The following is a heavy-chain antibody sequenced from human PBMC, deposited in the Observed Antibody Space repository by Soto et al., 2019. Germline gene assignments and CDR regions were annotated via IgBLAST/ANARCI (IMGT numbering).Heavy chain of an antibody. Sequence: QVQLVQSGAEVKKPGSSVKVSCKASGGTFSSYTITWVRQAPGQGLEWMGGITPMFGTPNYAQKFRGRVTITADESTSTAYMELSSLRSEDTAMYFCARDGTLYDSRAYYYLYWGQGTLVIVSS. CDR1: GGTFSSYT. CDR2: ITPMFGTP. V-gene: IGHV1-69*01. J-gene: IGHJ4*02. D-gene: IGHD3-22*01. CDR3: ARDGTLYDSRAYYYLY.